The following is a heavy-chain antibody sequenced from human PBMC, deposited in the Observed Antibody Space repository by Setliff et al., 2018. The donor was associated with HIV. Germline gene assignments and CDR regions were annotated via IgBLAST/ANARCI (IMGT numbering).Heavy chain of an antibody. V-gene: IGHV4-4*02. CDR3: VRTISGADAFDI. D-gene: IGHD5-12*01. Sequence: SETLSLTCAVSGDSINSRYWWSWVRQPPGKGLEWIGEIFQSYTTNYNPSLKSRVTISVDKSKNQLSLSVWSVTAADTAVYYCVRTISGADAFDIWGQGTMVTVSS. J-gene: IGHJ3*02. CDR1: GDSINSRYW. CDR2: IFQSYTT.